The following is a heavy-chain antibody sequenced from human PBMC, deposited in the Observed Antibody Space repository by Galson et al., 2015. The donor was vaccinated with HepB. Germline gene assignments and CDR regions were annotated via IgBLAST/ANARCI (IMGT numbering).Heavy chain of an antibody. CDR3: ARALPEGGWLEDY. V-gene: IGHV1-69*13. J-gene: IGHJ4*02. CDR2: IIPLFGTT. Sequence: SVKVSCKASANTFNNNYAIAWVRQAPGQGLEWMGGIIPLFGTTTYAQTFRARLTLSADESSNTAYMELSSLRSEDTALYYCARALPEGGWLEDYWGQGTRVTVSP. CDR1: ANTFNNNYA. D-gene: IGHD5-24*01.